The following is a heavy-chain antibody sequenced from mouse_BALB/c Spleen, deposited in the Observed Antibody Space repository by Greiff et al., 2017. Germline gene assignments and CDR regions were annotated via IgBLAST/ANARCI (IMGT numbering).Heavy chain of an antibody. D-gene: IGHD2-1*01. CDR1: GFTFSSYG. CDR2: INSNGGST. J-gene: IGHJ3*01. Sequence: EVQRVESGGGLVQPGGSLKLSCAASGFTFSSYGMSWVRPTPDKRLELVATINSNGGSTYYPDSVKGRFTISRDNAKNTLYLQMSSLKSEDTAMYYCARLYGNYWFAYWGQGTLVTVSA. CDR3: ARLYGNYWFAY. V-gene: IGHV5-6-3*01.